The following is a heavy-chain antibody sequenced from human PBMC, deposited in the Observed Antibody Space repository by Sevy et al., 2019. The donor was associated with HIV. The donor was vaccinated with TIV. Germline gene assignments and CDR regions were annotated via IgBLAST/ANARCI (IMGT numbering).Heavy chain of an antibody. J-gene: IGHJ4*02. CDR2: LCSDGGYQ. Sequence: AGSLRLSCAATGFTFSNYDMHWVRRAPGKGMEWGATLCSDGGYQYHGDSVKGRFTISRDNSKNTLYLQMNNVRVEDTAVYYCARGAYYYDNAAYYALDSWGQGTLVTVSS. CDR1: GFTFSNYD. D-gene: IGHD3-22*01. CDR3: ARGAYYYDNAAYYALDS. V-gene: IGHV3-33*01.